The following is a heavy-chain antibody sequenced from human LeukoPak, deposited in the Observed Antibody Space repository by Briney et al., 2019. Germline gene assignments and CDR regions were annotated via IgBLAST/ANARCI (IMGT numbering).Heavy chain of an antibody. V-gene: IGHV4-59*01. CDR3: AREVVATVSGVDC. Sequence: PSETLSLTCTVSGGSISSYYWSWIRQPPGKGLEWIGYIYYSGSTNYNPSLKSRVTMSVDTSKNQFSLKLSSVTAADTAVYYCAREVVATVSGVDCWGQGTLVTVSS. J-gene: IGHJ4*02. CDR1: GGSISSYY. CDR2: IYYSGST. D-gene: IGHD2-15*01.